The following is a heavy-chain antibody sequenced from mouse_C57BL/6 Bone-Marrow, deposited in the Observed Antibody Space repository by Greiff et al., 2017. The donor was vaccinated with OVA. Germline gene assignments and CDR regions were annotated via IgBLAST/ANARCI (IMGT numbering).Heavy chain of an antibody. J-gene: IGHJ2*01. CDR3: AKYGRLGRRGLDY. Sequence: QVQLQQPGAELVKPGASVKLSCKASGYTFTSYWMHWVKQRPGQGLEWIGMIHPNSGSTNCNEKFKSKATLTVDKSSSTAYMQLSCLTSEDSAVNDCAKYGRLGRRGLDYWGQGTTLTVSS. CDR2: IHPNSGST. V-gene: IGHV1-64*01. D-gene: IGHD4-1*01. CDR1: GYTFTSYW.